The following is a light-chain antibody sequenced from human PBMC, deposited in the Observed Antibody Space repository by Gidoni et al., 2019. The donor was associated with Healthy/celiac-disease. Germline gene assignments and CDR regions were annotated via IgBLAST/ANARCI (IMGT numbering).Light chain of an antibody. CDR1: QDISNY. V-gene: IGKV1-33*01. CDR3: QQYDNHPYT. J-gene: IGKJ2*01. CDR2: EAS. Sequence: IQMTQSPSSLSASVGDRVTITCQASQDISNYLNWYQQKPGKAPKLLIYEASILETGVPSRFSGSGSGTDFTFTISSLQPEDIATYYCQQYDNHPYTFGQGTKLEIK.